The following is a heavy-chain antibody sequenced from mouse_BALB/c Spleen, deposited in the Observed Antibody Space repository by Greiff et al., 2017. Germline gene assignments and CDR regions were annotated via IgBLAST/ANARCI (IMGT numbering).Heavy chain of an antibody. CDR1: GFTFSDYY. D-gene: IGHD4-1*02. Sequence: DVQLVESGGGLVKPGGSLKLSCAASGFTFSDYYMYWVRQTPEKRLEWVATISDGGSYTYYPDSVKGRFTISRDNAKNNLYLQMSSLKSEDTAMYYCARANQLYFDYWGQGTTLTVSS. V-gene: IGHV5-4*02. CDR2: ISDGGSYT. CDR3: ARANQLYFDY. J-gene: IGHJ2*01.